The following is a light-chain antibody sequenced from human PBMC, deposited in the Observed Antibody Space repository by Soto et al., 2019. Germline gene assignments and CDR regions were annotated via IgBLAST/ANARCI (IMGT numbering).Light chain of an antibody. Sequence: QSVLTQPPSVSGAPGQRVTISCTGTSSNIGAGYEVHWYHQLPGTAPKFLVSGNDNRPSGVPDRLSASKSGTSGSLTVSGLQAEDEADYYCSSYAGSNKLRFGGGTKLTVL. CDR1: SSNIGAGYE. J-gene: IGLJ3*02. CDR3: SSYAGSNKLR. CDR2: GND. V-gene: IGLV1-40*01.